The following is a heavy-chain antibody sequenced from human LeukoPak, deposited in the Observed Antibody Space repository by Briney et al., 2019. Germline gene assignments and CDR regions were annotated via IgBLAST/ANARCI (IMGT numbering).Heavy chain of an antibody. J-gene: IGHJ4*02. D-gene: IGHD3-10*01. CDR1: GYTFTSYG. CDR3: ARVSASYYYGSGSLYYFDY. CDR2: ISAYNGNT. Sequence: GASVKVSCKASGYTFTSYGISWVRQAPGQRLEWMGWISAYNGNTNYAQKLQGRVTMTTDTSTSTAYMELRSLRSDDTAVYYCARVSASYYYGSGSLYYFDYWGQGTLVTVSS. V-gene: IGHV1-18*01.